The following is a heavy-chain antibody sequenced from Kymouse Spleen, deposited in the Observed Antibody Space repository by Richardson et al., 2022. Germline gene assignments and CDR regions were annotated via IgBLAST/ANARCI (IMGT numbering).Heavy chain of an antibody. CDR3: AKDGGAARYFDY. V-gene: IGHV3-30*18. D-gene: IGHD6-6*01. J-gene: IGHJ4*02. Sequence: QVQLVESGGGVVQPGRSLRLSCAASGFTFSSYGMHWVRQAPGKGLEWVAVISYDGSNKYYADSVKGRFTISRDNSKNTLYLQMNSLRAEDTAVYYCAKDGGAARYFDYWGQGTLVTVSS. CDR1: GFTFSSYG. CDR2: ISYDGSNK.